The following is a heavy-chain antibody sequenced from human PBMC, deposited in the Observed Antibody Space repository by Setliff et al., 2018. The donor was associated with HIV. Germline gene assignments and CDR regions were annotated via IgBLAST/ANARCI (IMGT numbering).Heavy chain of an antibody. D-gene: IGHD6-13*01. V-gene: IGHV4-4*07. CDR3: ARDEGRATGSWWDQSASWYLDY. Sequence: PSETLSLTCTVSSGSISSYYWSWIRQPAGKRLEFIGRISAAGTINYNPSLRSRVTLSVDTSENQFSLTVNSVTAADTAMYFCARDEGRATGSWWDQSASWYLDYWGHGILVTVSS. CDR1: SGSISSYY. CDR2: ISAAGTI. J-gene: IGHJ4*01.